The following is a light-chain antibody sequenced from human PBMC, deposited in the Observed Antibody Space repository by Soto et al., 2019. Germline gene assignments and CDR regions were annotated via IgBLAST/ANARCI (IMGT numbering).Light chain of an antibody. CDR3: QQTGTWT. V-gene: IGKV3-15*01. J-gene: IGKJ1*01. CDR1: QSVSSK. CDR2: GAS. Sequence: EIVMTQSPATLSVSPGDRATLSCRASQSVSSKLAWYQQKPGQAPRLLIYGASTRATGIPARFSGSGSGTEFTLTISSLQSEDFAVYYCQQTGTWTYGQGTKVDIK.